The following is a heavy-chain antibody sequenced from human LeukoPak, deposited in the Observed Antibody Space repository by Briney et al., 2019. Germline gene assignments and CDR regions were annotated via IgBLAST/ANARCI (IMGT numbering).Heavy chain of an antibody. CDR2: IRGIRGTYST. J-gene: IGHJ3*02. Sequence: GGSLRLSCAASGFTFSNYAMIWVRQAPGKGLECVSAIRGIRGTYSTEYADSVKDRFTISRDNSKSTLYLQMNSLRAEDTAVYYCGRDPNGDYIGAFDMWGQGTVVTVSS. V-gene: IGHV3-23*01. CDR3: GRDPNGDYIGAFDM. D-gene: IGHD4-17*01. CDR1: GFTFSNYA.